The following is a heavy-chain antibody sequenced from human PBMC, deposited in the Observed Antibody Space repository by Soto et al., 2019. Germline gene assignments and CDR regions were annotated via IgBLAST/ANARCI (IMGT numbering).Heavy chain of an antibody. Sequence: GGSLRLSCAASGFTFSSYGMHWVRQAPGKGLEWVAVIWYDGSNKYYADSVKGRFTISRDNSKNTLYLQMNSLRAEDMAVYYCARARAADPFDYWGQGTLVTVSS. V-gene: IGHV3-33*01. CDR1: GFTFSSYG. J-gene: IGHJ4*02. CDR2: IWYDGSNK. D-gene: IGHD6-13*01. CDR3: ARARAADPFDY.